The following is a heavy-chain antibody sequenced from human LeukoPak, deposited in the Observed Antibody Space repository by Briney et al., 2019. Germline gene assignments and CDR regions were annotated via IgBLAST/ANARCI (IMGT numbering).Heavy chain of an antibody. V-gene: IGHV4-34*01. CDR1: GGSFSGYY. J-gene: IGHJ4*02. CDR2: INRSGST. D-gene: IGHD3-3*01. CDR3: ARGTRATYYDFWSGSGYFDY. Sequence: SETLSLTCAVYGGSFSGYYWSWIRQPPGKGLEWIGEINRSGSTNYNPSLKSRVTISVDTSKNQFSLKLSSVTAADTAVYYCARGTRATYYDFWSGSGYFDYWGQGTLVTVSS.